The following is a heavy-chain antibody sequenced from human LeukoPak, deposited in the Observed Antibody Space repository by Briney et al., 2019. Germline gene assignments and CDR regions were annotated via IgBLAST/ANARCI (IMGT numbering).Heavy chain of an antibody. D-gene: IGHD6-25*01. CDR3: ARDNPRPPTYSSGSSFDF. CDR2: IYTSSST. J-gene: IGHJ4*02. Sequence: SETLSITCTISVVSISSYYWSLIRQPAGKGLKWIGRIYTSSSTNYNPSLKSRARMSAATSKKQSSLKLSSVTAADTAAYFSARDNPRPPTYSSGSSFDFWGQGTLVTVSS. V-gene: IGHV4-4*07. CDR1: VVSISSYY.